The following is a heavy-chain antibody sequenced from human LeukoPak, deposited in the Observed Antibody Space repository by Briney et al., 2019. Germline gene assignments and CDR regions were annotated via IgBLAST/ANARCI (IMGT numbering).Heavy chain of an antibody. CDR3: ASENPLAVAGRFDY. Sequence: SETLSLTCTVSGGSISSYYWSWVRQPPGKGLEWIGYIYYSGSTNYNPSLKSRVTISVDTSKNQFSLKLSSVTAADTAVYYCASENPLAVAGRFDYWGQGTLVTVSS. J-gene: IGHJ4*02. CDR1: GGSISSYY. CDR2: IYYSGST. D-gene: IGHD6-19*01. V-gene: IGHV4-59*01.